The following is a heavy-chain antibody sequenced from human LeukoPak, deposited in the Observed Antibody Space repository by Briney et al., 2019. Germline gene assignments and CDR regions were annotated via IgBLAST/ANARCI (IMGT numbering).Heavy chain of an antibody. Sequence: PGGSLRLSGAASGFTFSSYAMSWVRQAPWEGLEWVSAISTSGDITYYADSVKGRFTISRDNSKNTLYLQMSSLRVEDTAIYYCARNCTATNCYRYWGQGALVTVSS. CDR1: GFTFSSYA. V-gene: IGHV3-23*01. CDR3: ARNCTATNCYRY. CDR2: ISTSGDIT. D-gene: IGHD2-2*01. J-gene: IGHJ4*02.